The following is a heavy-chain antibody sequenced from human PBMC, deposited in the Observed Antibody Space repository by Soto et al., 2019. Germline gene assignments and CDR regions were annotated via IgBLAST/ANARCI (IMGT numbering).Heavy chain of an antibody. Sequence: GGSLRLSCAASGFSFVNYAMNWVRQAPGKGLEWVSGLSGSGTSTYYADSVKGRFTISRDNSRDTLFLQMNSLTADDTVVYYCAKATTNGGWFNPFDSWGQGALVTVSS. V-gene: IGHV3-23*01. CDR1: GFSFVNYA. D-gene: IGHD6-19*01. CDR2: LSGSGTST. CDR3: AKATTNGGWFNPFDS. J-gene: IGHJ4*02.